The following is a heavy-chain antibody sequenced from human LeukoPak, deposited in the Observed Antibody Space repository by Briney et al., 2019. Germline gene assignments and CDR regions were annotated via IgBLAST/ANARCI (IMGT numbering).Heavy chain of an antibody. D-gene: IGHD3-10*01. Sequence: PGGSLRLSCAASGFTVSSNYMSWVRQAPGKGLEWVSIIYSGDRTDYADSLKGRFTISRDTSKNTLYLQMSSLRAEDTAVYYCARDVRKQGLWSWGQGTLVTVSS. V-gene: IGHV3-66*01. CDR3: ARDVRKQGLWS. J-gene: IGHJ4*02. CDR2: IYSGDRT. CDR1: GFTVSSNY.